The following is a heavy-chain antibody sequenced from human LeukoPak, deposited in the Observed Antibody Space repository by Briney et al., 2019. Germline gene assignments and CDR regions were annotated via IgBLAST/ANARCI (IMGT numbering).Heavy chain of an antibody. V-gene: IGHV4-59*08. D-gene: IGHD3-10*01. J-gene: IGHJ2*01. CDR1: GGSISDYY. CDR3: ARQPPITMVRGVGYFDL. Sequence: SETLSLTCAVSGGSISDYYWSWIRQPPGKGLEWIGYIYYSGSTDYNPSLKSRVTISVDTSKNQFSLKLSSVTAADTAVYYCARQPPITMVRGVGYFDLWGRGTLVTVSS. CDR2: IYYSGST.